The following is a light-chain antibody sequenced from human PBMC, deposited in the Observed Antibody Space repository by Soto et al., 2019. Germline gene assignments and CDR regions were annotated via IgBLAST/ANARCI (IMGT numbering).Light chain of an antibody. J-gene: IGLJ1*01. Sequence: QSALTQPASVSGSPGQSITISCTGTSSDVGGYNFVSWYQQHPGKAPKLMLYEVTNRPSGVSNRFSGSKSGNTASLTISGLQTEDEADYYCSSYTSNNTLVFGTATKVTVL. V-gene: IGLV2-14*01. CDR3: SSYTSNNTLV. CDR2: EVT. CDR1: SSDVGGYNF.